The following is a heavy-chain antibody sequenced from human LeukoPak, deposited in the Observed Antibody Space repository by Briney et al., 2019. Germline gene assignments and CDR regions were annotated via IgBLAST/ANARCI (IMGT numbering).Heavy chain of an antibody. CDR3: AREGRYYYDSSGYNDFDY. CDR2: IYSGGST. V-gene: IGHV3-53*01. D-gene: IGHD3-22*01. Sequence: GGSLRLSCAASGFTVSSNYMSWVRPAPGKGLDWVSVIYSGGSTYYADSVKGRFTISRDNSKNTLYLQMNSLRAEDTAVYYCAREGRYYYDSSGYNDFDYWGQGTLVTVSS. CDR1: GFTVSSNY. J-gene: IGHJ4*02.